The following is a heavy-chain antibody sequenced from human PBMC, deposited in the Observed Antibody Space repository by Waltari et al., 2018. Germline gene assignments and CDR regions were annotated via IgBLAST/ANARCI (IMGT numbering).Heavy chain of an antibody. CDR3: ARVVRGLMIHPNGAFDI. CDR1: GFPFSDYY. V-gene: IGHV3-11*01. D-gene: IGHD3-10*01. CDR2: ISSGGGSI. J-gene: IGHJ3*02. Sequence: QVQLEESGGGLVKPGGSLRLSCAVSGFPFSDYYISWIRQAPGKGLGWVSNISSGGGSIYYADSVKGRFSMSRDNARKSLYLQMNNLRAEDTAVYYCARVVRGLMIHPNGAFDIWGQGTKVTVSS.